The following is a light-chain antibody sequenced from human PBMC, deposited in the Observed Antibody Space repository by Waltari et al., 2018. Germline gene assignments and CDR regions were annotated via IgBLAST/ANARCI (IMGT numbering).Light chain of an antibody. J-gene: IGLJ2*01. CDR1: SQHCNYA. V-gene: IGLV4-69*02. CDR2: VNNDGSH. Sequence: QLVLTHSPSASASLGPSVKLTSPLTSQHCNYAIAWHHQQPQKGPRYLMNVNNDGSHIKGDGIPDRFSGSSSGAERYLTISSLQSEDEADYYCQTWGTDTYVVFGGGTKLTVL. CDR3: QTWGTDTYVV.